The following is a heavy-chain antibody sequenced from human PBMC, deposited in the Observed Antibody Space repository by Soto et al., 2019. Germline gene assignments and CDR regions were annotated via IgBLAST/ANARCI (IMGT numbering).Heavy chain of an antibody. CDR1: GGSVSSASYY. CDR3: AGEYAP. CDR2: VYKNGTP. J-gene: IGHJ5*02. Sequence: QVQLQESGPGLVKPSETLSLTCTVSGGSVSSASYYWTWIRQPPGKGLEWVGHVYKNGTPNYNPYLWSGVTISVDRPKNPFSLTLLCGSAADLAVYYWAGEYAPWGKGPVISVSS. V-gene: IGHV4-61*01.